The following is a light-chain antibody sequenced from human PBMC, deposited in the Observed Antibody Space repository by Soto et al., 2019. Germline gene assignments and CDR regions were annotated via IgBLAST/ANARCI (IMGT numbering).Light chain of an antibody. Sequence: DIQMTQSPSSLSASVGDRVTITCRASQGISNYLAWYQQKPGKVPKLLIYAASTLQSGVPSRFSGSGSGTDFTITISSLQPEDVATYYCQKYNSARPWTFGQGTKVEIK. CDR3: QKYNSARPWT. V-gene: IGKV1-27*01. CDR2: AAS. J-gene: IGKJ1*01. CDR1: QGISNY.